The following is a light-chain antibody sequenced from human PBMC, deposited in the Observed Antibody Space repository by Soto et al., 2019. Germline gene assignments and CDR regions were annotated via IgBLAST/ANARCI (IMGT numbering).Light chain of an antibody. CDR1: SSDFGSYNL. Sequence: QSMLTQAASVSWSPGQSIAISCTGTSSDFGSYNLVSWYQQHPGKAPKLMIYEDSKRPAGVSNRFSGSKSGNTASLTISGLQAEDDADYYCCSYAGSSTYVFGTGTKVTVL. J-gene: IGLJ1*01. V-gene: IGLV2-23*01. CDR2: EDS. CDR3: CSYAGSSTYV.